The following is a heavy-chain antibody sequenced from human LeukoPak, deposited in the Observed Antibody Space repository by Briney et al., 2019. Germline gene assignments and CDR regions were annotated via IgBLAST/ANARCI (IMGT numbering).Heavy chain of an antibody. CDR3: ARDYRSYSYGRGALDI. V-gene: IGHV3-30-3*01. CDR2: ISYDGSNK. Sequence: PGRSLRLSCAASGFTFSSYAMHWVRQAPGKGVEGVAVISYDGSNKYYADSVKGRFTISRDNSKNTLYLQMNSLRAEDTAVYYCARDYRSYSYGRGALDIWGQGTMVTVSS. D-gene: IGHD5-18*01. J-gene: IGHJ3*02. CDR1: GFTFSSYA.